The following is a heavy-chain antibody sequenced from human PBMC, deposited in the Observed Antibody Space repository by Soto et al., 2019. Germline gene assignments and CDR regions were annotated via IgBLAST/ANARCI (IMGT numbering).Heavy chain of an antibody. V-gene: IGHV4-4*02. Sequence: QVQLQESCPGLVKPSGTLSLTCAVSRGSISRSNWWSWVRQPPGKGLEWMGEIYHSGSTNYNRSLKSRVNISVDKCKHQFSLKLSSLTAADTAVYYCASWGTLLWFGAELQFDPWGQGSLVTVSS. J-gene: IGHJ5*02. CDR2: IYHSGST. D-gene: IGHD3-10*01. CDR1: RGSISRSNW. CDR3: ASWGTLLWFGAELQFDP.